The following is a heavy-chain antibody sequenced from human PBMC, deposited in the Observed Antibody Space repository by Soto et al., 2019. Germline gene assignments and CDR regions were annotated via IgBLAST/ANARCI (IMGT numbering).Heavy chain of an antibody. CDR2: ISGSGGSA. Sequence: GGSLRLSCAASGFTFSSYAMSWVRQAPGKGLEWVSAISGSGGSAYYADSVKGRFTISRDNSKNTLYLQMNGLRAEDTAVYYCARKDRYSSYDFSLFDYWGQGTLVTVSS. CDR3: ARKDRYSSYDFSLFDY. D-gene: IGHD5-12*01. J-gene: IGHJ4*02. CDR1: GFTFSSYA. V-gene: IGHV3-23*01.